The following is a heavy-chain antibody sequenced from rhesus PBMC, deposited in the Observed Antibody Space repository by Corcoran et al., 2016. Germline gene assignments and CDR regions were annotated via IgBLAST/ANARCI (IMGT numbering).Heavy chain of an antibody. V-gene: IGHV4-160*01. D-gene: IGHD4-23*01. CDR2: IDSSGST. CDR1: GGSISGHW. CDR3: ARDDTVTTGYFDY. Sequence: QLHLQASGPGLVKPSETLSLTCAVSGGSISGHWWSWIRQPPGMGLEWIGRIDSSGSTDNNPALKSRVTISRDTSKSQFSLKLSSVTAADTAVYYCARDDTVTTGYFDYWGQGVLVTVSS. J-gene: IGHJ4*01.